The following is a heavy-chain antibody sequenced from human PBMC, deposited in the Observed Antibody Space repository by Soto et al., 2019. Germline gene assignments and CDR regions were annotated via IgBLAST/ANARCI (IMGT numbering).Heavy chain of an antibody. CDR1: GGSISSSNW. Sequence: QVQLQESGPGLVKPSGTLSLTCAVSGGSISSSNWWSWVRQPPGKGLEWIGEIYHTGSTNYNPSLKSRLTISVNKSTNQFSLKLSFVTAADTTAVYYCARLLGNDGFDIGGQGTMVTVSS. CDR3: ARLLGNDGFDI. V-gene: IGHV4-4*02. D-gene: IGHD3-10*01. CDR2: IYHTGST. J-gene: IGHJ3*02.